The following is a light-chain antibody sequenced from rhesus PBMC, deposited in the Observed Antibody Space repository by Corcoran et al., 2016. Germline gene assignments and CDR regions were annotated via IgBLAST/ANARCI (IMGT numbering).Light chain of an antibody. J-gene: IGKJ1*01. Sequence: DIQMTQSPSSLSPSVGDTVTITCRASQDLSNRLALYQQKPGKAPKVVFYKASRLQSGVPSRFSGSGSGTDFTLTLTSLQSEDFATYYCTQYNSRPPTFGQGTKVEIK. CDR1: QDLSNR. V-gene: IGKV1-22*01. CDR3: TQYNSRPPT. CDR2: KAS.